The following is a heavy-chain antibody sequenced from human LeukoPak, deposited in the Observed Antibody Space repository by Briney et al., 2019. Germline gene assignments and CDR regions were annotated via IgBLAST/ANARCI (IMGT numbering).Heavy chain of an antibody. Sequence: ASVTVSCKASGYTFTSYYMHWVRQAPGQGLEWMGIINPSGGSTSYAQKFQGRVTMTRDMSTSTVYMELSSLRSEDTAVYYCARSEGRGNWFDPWGQGTLVTVSS. V-gene: IGHV1-46*01. CDR1: GYTFTSYY. CDR3: ARSEGRGNWFDP. CDR2: INPSGGST. D-gene: IGHD3-10*01. J-gene: IGHJ5*02.